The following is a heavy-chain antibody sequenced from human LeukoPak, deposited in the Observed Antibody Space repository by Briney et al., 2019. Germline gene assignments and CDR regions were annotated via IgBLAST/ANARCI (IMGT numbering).Heavy chain of an antibody. CDR2: ISGSGDTT. J-gene: IGHJ6*04. CDR1: GFTFSSYA. D-gene: IGHD3-10*02. CDR3: AELGITMIGGV. V-gene: IGHV3-23*01. Sequence: GGSLRLSCAASGFTFSSYAMSWVRQAPGKGLEWVSAISGSGDTTYYADSVKGRFTISRDNSKNTLYLQMNSLRAEDTAVYYCAELGITMIGGVWGKGTTVTISS.